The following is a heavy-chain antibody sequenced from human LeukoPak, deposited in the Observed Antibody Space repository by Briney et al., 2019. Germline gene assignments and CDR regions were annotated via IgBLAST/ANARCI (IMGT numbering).Heavy chain of an antibody. J-gene: IGHJ4*02. Sequence: PSETLSLTCAVSGYSISSGYYWGWIRQPPGKGLEWIGSIYHSGSTYYNPSLKSRVTISVDTSKNQFSLKLSSVTAADTAVYYCARHASGEDYWGQGTLVTVSS. CDR3: ARHASGEDY. V-gene: IGHV4-38-2*01. CDR1: GYSISSGYY. D-gene: IGHD6-19*01. CDR2: IYHSGST.